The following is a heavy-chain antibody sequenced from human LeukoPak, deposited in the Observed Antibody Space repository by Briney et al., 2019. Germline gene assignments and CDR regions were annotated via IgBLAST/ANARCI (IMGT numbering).Heavy chain of an antibody. CDR3: ARALDPAMET. V-gene: IGHV4-31*03. J-gene: IGHJ4*02. CDR2: IYYSGST. CDR1: GGSFSRGGYY. D-gene: IGHD5-18*01. Sequence: SETLSLTCTVSGGSFSRGGYYWSWIRQHPGKGLEWIGYIYYSGSTYYNPSLKSRVTISLDTSKNQFSLKLSPVTAADTAVYYCARALDPAMETWGQGTLVTVSS.